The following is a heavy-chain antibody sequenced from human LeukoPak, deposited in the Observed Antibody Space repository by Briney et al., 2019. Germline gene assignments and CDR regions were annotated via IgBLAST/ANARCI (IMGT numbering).Heavy chain of an antibody. Sequence: PGGSLRLSCAASGFTFSNYGMHWVRQAPGKGLEWVAFIRYDGNTKYYVDSVKGRFTISRDNSKNTLYLQMNSLRAEDTAVYYCASWGSRPRYYYYYMDVWGKGTTVTVSS. CDR2: IRYDGNTK. CDR1: GFTFSNYG. CDR3: ASWGSRPRYYYYYMDV. V-gene: IGHV3-30*02. D-gene: IGHD3-16*01. J-gene: IGHJ6*03.